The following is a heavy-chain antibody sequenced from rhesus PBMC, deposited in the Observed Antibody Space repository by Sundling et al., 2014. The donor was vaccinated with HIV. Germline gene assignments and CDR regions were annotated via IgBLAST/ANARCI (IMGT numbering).Heavy chain of an antibody. CDR2: IYGSSGST. Sequence: QVQLQESGPGLVKPSETLSLTCAVSGGSISDNYYWNWIRQPPGKGLEWIGNIYGSSGSTYYNPSLKSRVTISKDTSKNQFSLKLSSVTAADTAVYYCARVGYCISTTCYHPFDYWGQGVLVTVSS. CDR3: ARVGYCISTTCYHPFDY. J-gene: IGHJ4*01. CDR1: GGSISDNYY. D-gene: IGHD2-2*01. V-gene: IGHV4S9*01.